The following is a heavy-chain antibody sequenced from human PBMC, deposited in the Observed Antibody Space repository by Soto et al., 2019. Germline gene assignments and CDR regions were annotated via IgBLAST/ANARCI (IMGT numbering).Heavy chain of an antibody. CDR1: GDSIRSYF. Sequence: TLSLTCNVSGDSIRSYFWSWIRQPPGKGLEWIGYIPYSGGPTYNPSLKSRVTISIDTSKKQFSLKMTSVTAADTAVYYCASSKMGLISVLETWGQGTLVTVSS. J-gene: IGHJ5*02. CDR3: ASSKMGLISVLET. D-gene: IGHD2-8*01. V-gene: IGHV4-59*01. CDR2: IPYSGGP.